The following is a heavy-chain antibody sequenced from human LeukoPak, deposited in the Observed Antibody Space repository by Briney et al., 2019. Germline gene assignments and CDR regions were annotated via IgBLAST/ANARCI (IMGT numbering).Heavy chain of an antibody. Sequence: GRSLRLSCAASGFTFSSYAMSWVRQAPGKGLEWVSAISGSGGSTYYADSVKGRFTISRDNSKNTLYLHMNSLRAEDTAVYYCAKKEDYYHSPDYWGQGILVTVSS. CDR1: GFTFSSYA. J-gene: IGHJ4*02. D-gene: IGHD3-22*01. CDR3: AKKEDYYHSPDY. V-gene: IGHV3-23*01. CDR2: ISGSGGST.